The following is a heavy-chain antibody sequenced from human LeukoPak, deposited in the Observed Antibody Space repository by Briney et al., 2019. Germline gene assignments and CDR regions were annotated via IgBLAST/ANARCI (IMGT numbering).Heavy chain of an antibody. CDR2: ISGSGGST. CDR1: GLTFSSYA. J-gene: IGHJ4*02. V-gene: IGHV3-23*01. D-gene: IGHD3-10*01. CDR3: AKLCYYGSGSSYYFDY. Sequence: PGGSLRLSCAASGLTFSSYAMSWVRQAPGKGLEWVSAISGSGGSTYYADSVKGRFTISRDNSKNTLYLQMNSLRAEDTAVYYCAKLCYYGSGSSYYFDYWGQGTLVTVSS.